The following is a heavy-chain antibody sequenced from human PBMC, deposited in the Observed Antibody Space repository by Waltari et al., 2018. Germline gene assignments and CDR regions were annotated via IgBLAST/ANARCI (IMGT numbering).Heavy chain of an antibody. CDR1: GFPFSSHN. Sequence: QVQLVESGGGVVQPGGSLRLSWVVSGFPFSSHNMHWVRQPPGKGLDWVADIWYDGSKENYVDSVKGRFRISRDNSKNTVYLQLDRVSADDTAVYFCARGRYSSSSYIDYWGRGTLVTVSS. CDR2: IWYDGSKE. D-gene: IGHD6-6*01. V-gene: IGHV3-33*01. CDR3: ARGRYSSSSYIDY. J-gene: IGHJ4*02.